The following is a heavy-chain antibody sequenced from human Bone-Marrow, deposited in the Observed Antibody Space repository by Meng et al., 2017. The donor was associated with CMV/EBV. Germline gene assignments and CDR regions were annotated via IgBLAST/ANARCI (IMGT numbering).Heavy chain of an antibody. V-gene: IGHV1-18*01. CDR3: ARDLSSSWYKANYYYYGMDV. CDR2: ISAYNGNT. Sequence: ASVKVSCKASGYTFTSYGISWVRQAPGQGLEWMGWISAYNGNTNYAQKLQGRVTMTTDTSTSTAYMELRSLRSDDTAVYYCARDLSSSWYKANYYYYGMDVWGPGNTVTCSS. CDR1: GYTFTSYG. J-gene: IGHJ6*01. D-gene: IGHD6-13*01.